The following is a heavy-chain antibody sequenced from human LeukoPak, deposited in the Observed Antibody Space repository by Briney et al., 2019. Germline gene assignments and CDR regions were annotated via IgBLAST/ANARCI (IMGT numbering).Heavy chain of an antibody. D-gene: IGHD2-21*02. CDR3: AEGPNRVVVTNIDY. CDR1: GFTFSCYD. V-gene: IGHV3-23*01. CDR2: ISGSGGST. J-gene: IGHJ4*02. Sequence: GGSLRLSCAASGFTFSCYDMSWVRQAPGKGLEWVSAISGSGGSTYYADSVKGRFTISRDNSKNTLYLQMNSLRAEDTAVYYCAEGPNRVVVTNIDYWGQGTLVTVSS.